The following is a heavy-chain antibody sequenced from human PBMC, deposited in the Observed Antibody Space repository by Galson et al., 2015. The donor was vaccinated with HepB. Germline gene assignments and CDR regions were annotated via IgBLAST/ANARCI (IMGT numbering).Heavy chain of an antibody. D-gene: IGHD3-22*01. CDR1: GFTFDDYA. Sequence: SLRLSCAASGFTFDDYAMHWVRQAPGKGLEWVSGISWNSGSIGYADSVKGRFTISRDNAKNSLYLQMNSLRAEDTALYYCAKAYWRDYYDSPSAFDIWGQGTMVTVSS. V-gene: IGHV3-9*01. CDR2: ISWNSGSI. J-gene: IGHJ3*02. CDR3: AKAYWRDYYDSPSAFDI.